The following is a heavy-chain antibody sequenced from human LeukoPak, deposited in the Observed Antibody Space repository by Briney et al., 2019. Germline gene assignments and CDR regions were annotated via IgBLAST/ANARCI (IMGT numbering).Heavy chain of an antibody. CDR3: ARVSVGYYGSGSYYTLDY. V-gene: IGHV4-59*01. J-gene: IGHJ4*02. CDR2: IYYSGST. D-gene: IGHD3-10*01. Sequence: PSETLSLTCTVSGGPISSYYWSWIRQPPGKGLEWIGYIYYSGSTNYNPSLKSRVTISVDTSKNQFSLKLSSVTAADTAVYYCARVSVGYYGSGSYYTLDYWGQGTLVTVSS. CDR1: GGPISSYY.